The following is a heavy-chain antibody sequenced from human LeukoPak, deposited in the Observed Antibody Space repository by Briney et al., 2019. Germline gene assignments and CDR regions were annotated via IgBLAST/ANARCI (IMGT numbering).Heavy chain of an antibody. CDR2: IGYDGVNK. J-gene: IGHJ4*02. CDR1: GFTFSSYP. V-gene: IGHV3-30*14. Sequence: GGSLRLSCAASGFTFSSYPMHWVRQAPGKGLEWVAVIGYDGVNKFYTDSVKGRFTISIDDSKNPLYPQMDSLRPEGKALYYCARDFLRGAPDYFDQWGQGTLVTVSS. D-gene: IGHD3-10*01. CDR3: ARDFLRGAPDYFDQ.